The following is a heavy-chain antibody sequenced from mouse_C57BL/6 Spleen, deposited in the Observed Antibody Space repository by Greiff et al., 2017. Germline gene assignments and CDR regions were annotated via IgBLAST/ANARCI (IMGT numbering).Heavy chain of an antibody. CDR1: GFTFSDYG. V-gene: IGHV5-17*01. CDR2: ISSGSSTI. CDR3: ATYGYGDFDY. D-gene: IGHD2-2*01. Sequence: EVKLVESGGGLVKPGGSLKLSCAASGFTFSDYGMYWVRQAPEKGLEWVAYISSGSSTIYYADTVKGRFTLSKDNATNTLYLQMTSLRSEDTAVYYGATYGYGDFDYWGQGTTLTVSS. J-gene: IGHJ2*01.